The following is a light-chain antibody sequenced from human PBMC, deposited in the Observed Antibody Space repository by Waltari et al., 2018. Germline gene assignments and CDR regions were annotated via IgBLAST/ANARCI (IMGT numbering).Light chain of an antibody. J-gene: IGKJ2*01. CDR3: QQSYTYSYT. CDR2: KAS. Sequence: DIQMTQSPSTLSASVGDRVTITCRASENVSKWLAWYQQKPGKAPKLLVYKASTLRSGVPSRFSGSGSGTEFSLTISSLQPGDFATYYCQQSYTYSYTFGQGTKLEIK. V-gene: IGKV1-5*03. CDR1: ENVSKW.